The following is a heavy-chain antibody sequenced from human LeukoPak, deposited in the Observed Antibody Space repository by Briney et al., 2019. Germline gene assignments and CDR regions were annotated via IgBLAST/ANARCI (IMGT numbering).Heavy chain of an antibody. CDR2: INPSGGST. V-gene: IGHV1-46*01. CDR1: GYTFTSYY. CDR3: ARSPGDIVVVVAAPTDY. J-gene: IGHJ4*02. Sequence: ASVKVSCKASGYTFTSYYMHWVRQAPGQGLEWMGIINPSGGSTSYAQKFQGRVTMTRGTSTSTVYMELSSLRSEDTAVYYCARSPGDIVVVVAAPTDYWGQGTLVTVSS. D-gene: IGHD2-15*01.